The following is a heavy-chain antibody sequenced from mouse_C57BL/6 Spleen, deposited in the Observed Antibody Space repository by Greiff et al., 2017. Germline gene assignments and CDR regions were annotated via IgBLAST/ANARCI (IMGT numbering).Heavy chain of an antibody. CDR2: IHPNSGST. D-gene: IGHD2-4*01. J-gene: IGHJ4*01. CDR1: GYTFTSYW. CDR3: ARSDYDPYYYAMDY. Sequence: QVQLQQPGAELVKPGASVKLSCKASGYTFTSYWMHWVKQRPGQGLEWIGMIHPNSGSTNYNEKFKSKATLTVDKSSSTAYMQLSSLTSEDSAVYYCARSDYDPYYYAMDYWGQGTSVTVSS. V-gene: IGHV1-64*01.